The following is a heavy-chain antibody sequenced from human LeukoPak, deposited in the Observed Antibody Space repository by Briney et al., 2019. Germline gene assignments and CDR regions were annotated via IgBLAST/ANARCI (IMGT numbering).Heavy chain of an antibody. Sequence: GGSLSLSCAASGFTFSSYAMSWVRQAPGKGLEWVSAITGGGVSTYYADSVKGRFTISRDNSKNTLYVQVNSLRPEDTAVYYCATSRRGFEYWGQGTLVTVSS. V-gene: IGHV3-23*01. CDR2: ITGGGVST. CDR3: ATSRRGFEY. D-gene: IGHD6-13*01. CDR1: GFTFSSYA. J-gene: IGHJ4*02.